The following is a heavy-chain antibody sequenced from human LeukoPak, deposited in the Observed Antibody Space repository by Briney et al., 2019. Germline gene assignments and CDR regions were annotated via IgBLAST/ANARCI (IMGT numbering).Heavy chain of an antibody. D-gene: IGHD3-16*01. V-gene: IGHV4-34*01. CDR2: INHSGST. Sequence: PSETLSLTCAVYGGSFSGCYWSWIRQPPGKGLEWIGEINHSGSTNYNPSLKSRVTISVDTSKNQFSLKLSSVTAADTAVYYCASPLGGYYYGMDVWGQGTTVTVSS. CDR3: ASPLGGYYYGMDV. CDR1: GGSFSGCY. J-gene: IGHJ6*02.